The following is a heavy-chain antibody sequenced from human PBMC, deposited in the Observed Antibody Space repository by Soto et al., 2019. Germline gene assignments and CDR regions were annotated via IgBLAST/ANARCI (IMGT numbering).Heavy chain of an antibody. D-gene: IGHD1-7*01. J-gene: IGHJ4*02. CDR1: GGTFSSYA. CDR3: ASPQLELQRGGYYFDY. Sequence: SVKVSCKASGGTFSSYAISWVRQAPGQGLEWMGGIIPIFGTANYAQKFQGRVTITADKSTSTAYMELSSLRSEDTAVYYCASPQLELQRGGYYFDYWGQRTLVTVSS. V-gene: IGHV1-69*06. CDR2: IIPIFGTA.